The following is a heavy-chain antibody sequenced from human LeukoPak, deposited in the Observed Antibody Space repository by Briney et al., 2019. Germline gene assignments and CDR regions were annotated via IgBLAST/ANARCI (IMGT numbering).Heavy chain of an antibody. CDR3: AGSPVTTSLPDV. V-gene: IGHV3-21*01. D-gene: IGHD4-17*01. CDR1: GFIFSSYN. CDR2: ISSSTYI. J-gene: IGHJ6*02. Sequence: PGGSLRLSCAASGFIFSSYNMNWVRQAPGKGLEWVSSISSSTYIYYADSVKGRFTISRGNSKNTLYLQMNSLRAEDTAVYYCAGSPVTTSLPDVWGQGTTVTVSS.